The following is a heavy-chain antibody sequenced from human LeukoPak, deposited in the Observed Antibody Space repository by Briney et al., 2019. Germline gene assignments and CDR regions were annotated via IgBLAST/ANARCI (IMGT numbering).Heavy chain of an antibody. J-gene: IGHJ5*02. CDR3: ARAITTVTTAPPNWFDP. V-gene: IGHV3-21*01. D-gene: IGHD4-17*01. Sequence: GGSLRLSCAASGFTFSSYSMNWVRQAPGKGLEWVSSISSSNSYIYYADSVKGRFTISRDNAKNSLYLQMNSLRAEDTAVYYCARAITTVTTAPPNWFDPWGQGTLVTVSS. CDR2: ISSSNSYI. CDR1: GFTFSSYS.